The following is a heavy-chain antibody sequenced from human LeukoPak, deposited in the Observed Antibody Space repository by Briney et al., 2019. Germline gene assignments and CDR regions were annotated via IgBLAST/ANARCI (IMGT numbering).Heavy chain of an antibody. CDR3: ARAERGYYYDSSGYYYLPYFDY. J-gene: IGHJ4*02. Sequence: ASVKVSCKASGYTFTSYGISWVRQAPGQGLEWMGWISAYNGNTNYAQKLQGRVTMTTDTSTSTAYMELRSLRSDDTAVYYCARAERGYYYDSSGYYYLPYFDYWGQGTLVTASS. CDR2: ISAYNGNT. CDR1: GYTFTSYG. D-gene: IGHD3-22*01. V-gene: IGHV1-18*01.